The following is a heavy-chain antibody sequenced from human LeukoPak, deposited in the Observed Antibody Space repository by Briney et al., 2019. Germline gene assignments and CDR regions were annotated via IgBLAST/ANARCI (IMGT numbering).Heavy chain of an antibody. V-gene: IGHV3-74*01. Sequence: GGSLRLSCAASGFTFSTYWMHWVRHAPGKGLVWVSRIKSDGSTNYSDSVKGRFTISRDNANNTLSLRMNSLRPEDTGVYYCARAPSEIGGYYPEYFRHWGQGTLVTVSS. J-gene: IGHJ1*01. CDR1: GFTFSTYW. D-gene: IGHD3-22*01. CDR3: ARAPSEIGGYYPEYFRH. CDR2: IKSDGST.